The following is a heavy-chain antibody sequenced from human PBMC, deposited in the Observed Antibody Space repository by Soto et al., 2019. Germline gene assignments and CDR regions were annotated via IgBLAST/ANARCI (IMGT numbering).Heavy chain of an antibody. CDR1: GYTFTTYG. D-gene: IGHD4-4*01. J-gene: IGHJ6*01. V-gene: IGHV1-18*01. CDR3: ASECDSPSYDYGQDV. CDR2: ISGYNGHT. Sequence: QVQLVQSGAEVRKPGASVKVSCKASGYTFTTYGISWVRQAPGQGLEWMGWISGYNGHTKYAQKFQGRVTMTTPTSTNTVHMDLPCLTYDETPVYYCASECDSPSYDYGQDVREQCNTFTRSS.